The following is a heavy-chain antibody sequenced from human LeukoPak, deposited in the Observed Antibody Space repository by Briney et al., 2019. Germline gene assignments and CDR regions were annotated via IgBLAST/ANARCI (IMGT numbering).Heavy chain of an antibody. CDR1: GGTFSSYA. V-gene: IGHV1-69*06. J-gene: IGHJ5*02. Sequence: SVKVSCKASGGTFSSYAISWVRQAPGQGLEWMGGIIPIFGTANYAQKFQGRVTITADKSTSTAYMELSSLRSEDTAVYYCARDPPYDSSGLSLAWGQGTLVTVSS. D-gene: IGHD3-22*01. CDR3: ARDPPYDSSGLSLA. CDR2: IIPIFGTA.